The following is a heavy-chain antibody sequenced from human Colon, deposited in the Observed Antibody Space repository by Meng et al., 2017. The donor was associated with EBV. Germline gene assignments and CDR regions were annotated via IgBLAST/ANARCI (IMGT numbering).Heavy chain of an antibody. CDR2: IYYSGST. D-gene: IGHD3-22*01. Sequence: QVQLPDSGPGLVKLSQTLSLTCAGSCGSISSGGYYWSWIRQPPGKGLEWIGYIYYSGSTYYNPSLKSRVTISVDTSKNQFSLKLSSVTAADTAVYFCARDSPVSHFDYWGQGTLVTVSS. CDR3: ARDSPVSHFDY. J-gene: IGHJ4*02. V-gene: IGHV4-30-4*01. CDR1: CGSISSGGYY.